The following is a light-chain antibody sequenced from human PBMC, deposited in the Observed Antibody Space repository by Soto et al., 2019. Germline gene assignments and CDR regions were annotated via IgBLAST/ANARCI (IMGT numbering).Light chain of an antibody. J-gene: IGLJ1*01. V-gene: IGLV2-14*01. CDR3: SSYTSSSTPFV. CDR1: SSDVGAYNY. CDR2: EVS. Sequence: QSVLTQPASVSGSPGQSITISCTGTSSDVGAYNYVSWYQQHPGKAPKFMIYEVSNRPSGVSNRFSGSKSGNTASLTISGLQAEYEADYYCSSYTSSSTPFVFGTGTKVTVL.